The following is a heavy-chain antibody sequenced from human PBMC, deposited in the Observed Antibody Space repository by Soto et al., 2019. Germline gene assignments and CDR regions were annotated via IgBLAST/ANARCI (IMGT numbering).Heavy chain of an antibody. Sequence: PGGSLRLSCAASGFTFDDYAMHWVRQAPGKGLEWVSGISWNSGSIGYADSVKGRFTISRDNAKNSLYLQMNSLRAEDTAVYYCARHPQYDILTGPPTPYYYYGMDVWGQGTTVTVSS. D-gene: IGHD3-9*01. J-gene: IGHJ6*02. CDR1: GFTFDDYA. V-gene: IGHV3-9*01. CDR3: ARHPQYDILTGPPTPYYYYGMDV. CDR2: ISWNSGSI.